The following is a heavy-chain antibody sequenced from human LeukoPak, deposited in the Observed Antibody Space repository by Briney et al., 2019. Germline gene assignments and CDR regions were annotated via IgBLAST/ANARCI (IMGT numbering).Heavy chain of an antibody. CDR3: ARLSPWGYYYDSSGYYYALDY. D-gene: IGHD3-22*01. V-gene: IGHV1-69*06. Sequence: SVKVSCKASGGTFSSYPISWVRQAPGQGLEWMGGIIPIFGTANYAQKFQGRVTITADKSTSTAYIELSSLRSEDTAVYYCARLSPWGYYYDSSGYYYALDYWGQGTLVTVSS. CDR1: GGTFSSYP. J-gene: IGHJ4*02. CDR2: IIPIFGTA.